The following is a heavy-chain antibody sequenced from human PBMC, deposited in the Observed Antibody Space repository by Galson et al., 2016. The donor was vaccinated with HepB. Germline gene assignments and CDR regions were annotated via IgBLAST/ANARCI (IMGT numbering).Heavy chain of an antibody. Sequence: CAISGDSVSSNSAAWTWIRQSPSRGLEWLGRTYYRSKWYNDYAVSVKSRIKINPDTFKNQFSLQLNSVTPEDTAVYYCARERRGYNYVYYYYGMDVWGQETKGTVSS. CDR1: GDSVSSNSAA. D-gene: IGHD5-24*01. CDR3: ARERRGYNYVYYYYGMDV. J-gene: IGHJ6*02. CDR2: TYYRSKWYN. V-gene: IGHV6-1*01.